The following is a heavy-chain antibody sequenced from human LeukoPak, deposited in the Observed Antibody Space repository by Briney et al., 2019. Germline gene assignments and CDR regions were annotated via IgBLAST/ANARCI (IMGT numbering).Heavy chain of an antibody. CDR3: ARGARFGESSSWFDY. CDR2: VTYSGTT. CDR1: GGSISSYY. Sequence: SETLSLTCTVSGGSISSYYWSWLRQPPGKGLEWLGFVTYSGTTNYNPSLQSRVTISVDTANNQFSLRLRSMTAADTAVYYCARGARFGESSSWFDYWGQGNLVTVSS. J-gene: IGHJ4*02. V-gene: IGHV4-59*01. D-gene: IGHD6-13*01.